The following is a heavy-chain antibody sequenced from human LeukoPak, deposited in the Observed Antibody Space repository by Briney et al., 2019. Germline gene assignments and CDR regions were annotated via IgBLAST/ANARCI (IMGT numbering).Heavy chain of an antibody. CDR2: IKQDGSEN. D-gene: IGHD3-10*01. CDR1: GFTFSSYW. J-gene: IGHJ4*02. V-gene: IGHV3-7*01. Sequence: GGSLRLSCVASGFTFSSYWMSWVRQAPGKGLEWVANIKQDGSENFYVDSVKGRFTISRDNAKNSLYLQMNSLRAEDTAVYYCAKELWFGEYLDYWGQGTLVTVSS. CDR3: AKELWFGEYLDY.